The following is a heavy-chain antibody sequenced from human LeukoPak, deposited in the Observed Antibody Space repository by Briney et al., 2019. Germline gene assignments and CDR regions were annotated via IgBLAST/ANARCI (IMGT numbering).Heavy chain of an antibody. CDR2: ISYDGSNK. CDR1: GFTFSSYA. V-gene: IGHV3-30-3*01. Sequence: GGSLRLSCAASGFTFSSYAMHWVRQASGKGLEWVAVISYDGSNKYYADSVKGRFTISRDNSKNTLYLQMNSLRAEDTAVYYCARDLSQPVPYYFDYWGQGTLVTVSS. D-gene: IGHD6-6*01. J-gene: IGHJ4*02. CDR3: ARDLSQPVPYYFDY.